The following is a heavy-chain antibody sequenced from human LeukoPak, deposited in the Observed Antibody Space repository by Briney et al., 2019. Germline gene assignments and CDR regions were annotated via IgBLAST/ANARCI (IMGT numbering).Heavy chain of an antibody. V-gene: IGHV5-51*01. CDR1: GYSFTIYW. D-gene: IGHD3-10*01. Sequence: GESLKISCKGSGYSFTIYWSGGVRQMPGKGREGMGIIYPGDSDNRYSPSFQGQVTISADKSISTAYLQWSSLKASDTAMYYCARLHSGGFDPWGQGTLVTVSS. CDR2: IYPGDSDN. CDR3: ARLHSGGFDP. J-gene: IGHJ5*02.